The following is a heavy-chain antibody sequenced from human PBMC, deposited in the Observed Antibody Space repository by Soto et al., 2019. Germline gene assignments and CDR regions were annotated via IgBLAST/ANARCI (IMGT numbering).Heavy chain of an antibody. Sequence: QVQLVQSGAEVKKPGASVKVSCKASGYTFTSYDINWVRQATGQGLEWMGWMNPNSGNTGYAQKFQGRVNLTRNTSISTAYMELSSLRSEDTAVYYCARERSSGWCVDYWGQGTLVTVSS. CDR1: GYTFTSYD. D-gene: IGHD6-19*01. V-gene: IGHV1-8*01. CDR3: ARERSSGWCVDY. CDR2: MNPNSGNT. J-gene: IGHJ4*02.